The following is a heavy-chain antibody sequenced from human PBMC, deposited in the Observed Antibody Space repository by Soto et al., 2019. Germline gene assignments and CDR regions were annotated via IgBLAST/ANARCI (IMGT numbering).Heavy chain of an antibody. CDR3: ARGWNCARTSCYFDY. V-gene: IGHV4-4*02. CDR2: IYHSGAT. J-gene: IGHJ4*02. Sequence: SETLSLTCTVSGDSIESSNWWSRVGEPPGKGLEWIGEIYHSGATNYSPSLKSRVTISLDTSKNQFSLKLTSVTAADTAVYYCARGWNCARTSCYFDYWGQGILVTVS. CDR1: GDSIESSNW. D-gene: IGHD2-2*01.